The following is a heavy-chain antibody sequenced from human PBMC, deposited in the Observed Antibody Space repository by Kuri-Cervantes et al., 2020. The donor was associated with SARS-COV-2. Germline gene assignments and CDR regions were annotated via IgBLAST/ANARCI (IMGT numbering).Heavy chain of an antibody. CDR2: ISSSSSYI. CDR3: ARVAGEGPIYYYYMDV. CDR1: GFTFSSYS. J-gene: IGHJ6*03. V-gene: IGHV3-21*01. Sequence: GESLKISCAASGFTFSSYSMNWVRQAPGKGLEWVSSISSSSSYIYYADSVKGRFTISKESGENSLYLHMNSLRGEDTAVYYCARVAGEGPIYYYYMDVWGKGTTVTVSS.